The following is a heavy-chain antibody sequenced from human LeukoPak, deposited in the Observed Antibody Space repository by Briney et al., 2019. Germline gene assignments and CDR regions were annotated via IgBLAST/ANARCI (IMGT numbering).Heavy chain of an antibody. CDR3: ARATYYYGSGSYSNVPYGY. D-gene: IGHD3-10*01. V-gene: IGHV1-2*02. J-gene: IGHJ4*02. Sequence: GASVKVSCKASGYTFTDYYIHWVRQAPGQGLEWMGWINPNSGGTNYAQKSQGRVTLTRDTSISTAYMELSRLTSDDTAVYYCARATYYYGSGSYSNVPYGYWGQGTLVPVSS. CDR1: GYTFTDYY. CDR2: INPNSGGT.